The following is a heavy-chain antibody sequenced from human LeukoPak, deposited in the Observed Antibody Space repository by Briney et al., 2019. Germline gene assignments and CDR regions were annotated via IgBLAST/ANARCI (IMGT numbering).Heavy chain of an antibody. CDR3: AKDRGDPVWYFDY. D-gene: IGHD2-8*01. J-gene: IGHJ4*02. Sequence: ASVKVSCKPSGGTFSSYAISWVRQAPGQGLEWMGRIIPIFGIANYAQKFQGRVTITADKSTSTAYMELSSLRAEDTAVYYCAKDRGDPVWYFDYWGQGTLVTVSS. CDR2: IIPIFGIA. V-gene: IGHV1-69*04. CDR1: GGTFSSYA.